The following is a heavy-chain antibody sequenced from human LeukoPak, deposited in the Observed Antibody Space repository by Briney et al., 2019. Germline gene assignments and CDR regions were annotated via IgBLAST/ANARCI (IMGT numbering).Heavy chain of an antibody. CDR3: ARAYSSGSPYFDY. Sequence: GGSLRLSCAASGFTFDDYGMSWVRQAPGKGLEWVSGINWNGSSTGYADSVKGRFTISRDNAKNSLYLQMNSLRAEDMALYYCARAYSSGSPYFDYWGQGTLVTVSS. J-gene: IGHJ4*02. CDR1: GFTFDDYG. V-gene: IGHV3-20*04. D-gene: IGHD6-19*01. CDR2: INWNGSST.